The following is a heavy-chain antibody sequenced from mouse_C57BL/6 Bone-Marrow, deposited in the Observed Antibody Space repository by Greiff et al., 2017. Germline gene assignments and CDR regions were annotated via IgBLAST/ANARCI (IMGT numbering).Heavy chain of an antibody. CDR3: ASPPYYGRSYRGFAY. Sequence: VQLQQSGAELARPGASVKLSCKASGYTFTSYGISWVKQRTGQGLEWIGEIYPRSGNTYYNEKFKGKATLTADKSSSTAYMELRSLTSEDSAVYFCASPPYYGRSYRGFAYWGQGALVTVSA. CDR2: IYPRSGNT. CDR1: GYTFTSYG. D-gene: IGHD1-1*01. V-gene: IGHV1-81*01. J-gene: IGHJ3*01.